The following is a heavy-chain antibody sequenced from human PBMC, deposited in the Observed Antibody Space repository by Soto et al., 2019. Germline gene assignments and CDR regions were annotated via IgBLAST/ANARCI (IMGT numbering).Heavy chain of an antibody. J-gene: IGHJ3*01. CDR3: VRRWG. V-gene: IGHV3-66*01. CDR2: IYSDGST. D-gene: IGHD1-26*01. Sequence: EVQLVESGGGLVQPGGSLRLSCAASEFTVSNNYMSWVRQAPGKGLEWVSLIYSDGSTDYADSVKGRFTISRDNSKNTMDSPMNSLRVEDTAIDYCVRRWGWGQGTLVTVSS. CDR1: EFTVSNNY.